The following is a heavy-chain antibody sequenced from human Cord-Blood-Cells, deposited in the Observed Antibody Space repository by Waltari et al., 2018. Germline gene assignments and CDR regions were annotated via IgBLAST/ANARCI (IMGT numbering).Heavy chain of an antibody. Sequence: EVQLVESGGGLVQPGGSLRLSCAASGFTVSSNYMSWVRQAPGKGLEWVSVIYSGGSTYYADSVKGRFTISRDNSKNTLYRQMNSLRAEDTAVYYCARDRYYYYGMDVWGQGTTVTVSS. J-gene: IGHJ6*02. CDR2: IYSGGST. CDR1: GFTVSSNY. CDR3: ARDRYYYYGMDV. V-gene: IGHV3-66*01.